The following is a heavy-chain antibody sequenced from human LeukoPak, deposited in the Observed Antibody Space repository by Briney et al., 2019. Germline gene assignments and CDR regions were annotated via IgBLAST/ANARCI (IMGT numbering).Heavy chain of an antibody. CDR1: GGSFSGYY. Sequence: SETLSLTCAVYGGSFSGYYWSWIRQPPGKGLEWIGEINHSGSTNYNPSLKSRVTISVDTSKNQFSLKLSSVTAADTAVYYCARSSKRAAAGRVGWYFDLWGRGTLVTVSS. J-gene: IGHJ2*01. V-gene: IGHV4-34*01. CDR2: INHSGST. D-gene: IGHD6-13*01. CDR3: ARSSKRAAAGRVGWYFDL.